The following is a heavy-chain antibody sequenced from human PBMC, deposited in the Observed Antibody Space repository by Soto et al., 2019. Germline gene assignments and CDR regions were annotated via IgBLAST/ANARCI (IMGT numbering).Heavy chain of an antibody. J-gene: IGHJ4*02. CDR1: GGSFSSYY. D-gene: IGHD2-15*01. V-gene: IGHV4-34*01. Sequence: SETLSLTCAVYGGSFSSYYWSWIRQPPWKGLEWIGEINHSGNTKYNPSLKSRVTISVDTSKNQFSLKLSSVTAADTAVYYCASRYCSGGSCYYGPDYWGQGTLVTVSS. CDR2: INHSGNT. CDR3: ASRYCSGGSCYYGPDY.